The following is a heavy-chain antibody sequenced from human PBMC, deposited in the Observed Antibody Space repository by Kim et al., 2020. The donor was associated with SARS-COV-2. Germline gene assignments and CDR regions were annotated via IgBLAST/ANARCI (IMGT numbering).Heavy chain of an antibody. CDR1: GFSFISSA. CDR2: ISDSSVST. V-gene: IGHV3-23*01. CDR3: AKDLYSRIFDY. D-gene: IGHD2-21*01. Sequence: GGSLRLSCAASGFSFISSAMSWVRQAPGKGLQWVSTISDSSVSTNYADSVKGRFTISRDNSKNTLYLQMNSLRAEDTAIYYCAKDLYSRIFDYWGQGTLVTVSS. J-gene: IGHJ4*02.